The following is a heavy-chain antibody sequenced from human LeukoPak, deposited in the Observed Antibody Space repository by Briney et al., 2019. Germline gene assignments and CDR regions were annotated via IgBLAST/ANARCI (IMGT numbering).Heavy chain of an antibody. CDR2: INPNSGGT. Sequence: ASVKVSCKASGYTFTGYYVHWVRQAPGQGLEWMGWINPNSGGTNYAQKFQGRVTMTRDTSISTAYMELSRLRSDDTAVYYCARDRKATPGYNWFDPWGQGTLVTVSS. CDR3: ARDRKATPGYNWFDP. V-gene: IGHV1-2*02. D-gene: IGHD1-26*01. CDR1: GYTFTGYY. J-gene: IGHJ5*02.